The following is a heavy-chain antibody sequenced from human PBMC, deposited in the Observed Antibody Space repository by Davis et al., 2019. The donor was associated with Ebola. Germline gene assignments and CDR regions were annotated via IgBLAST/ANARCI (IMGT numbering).Heavy chain of an antibody. Sequence: GESLKISCADSVITFSSYAMSWVRQAPGKGLEWVSAISGSGGSTYYADSVKGRFTISRDNAKNSLYLQMNSLRAEDTAVYYCARDTWYSGDDNGGDWGQGTLVTVSS. CDR2: ISGSGGST. CDR1: VITFSSYA. D-gene: IGHD1-26*01. J-gene: IGHJ4*02. CDR3: ARDTWYSGDDNGGD. V-gene: IGHV3-23*01.